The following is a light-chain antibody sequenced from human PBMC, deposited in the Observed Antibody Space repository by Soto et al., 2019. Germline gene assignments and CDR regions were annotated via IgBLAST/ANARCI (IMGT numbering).Light chain of an antibody. J-gene: IGKJ1*01. CDR2: GAS. CDR1: QSVSNN. V-gene: IGKV3-15*01. CDR3: QQYNKWPWT. Sequence: EIVMTQSPATLSVSPGERGTLSCRASQSVSNNLAWYQQKPGQAPRLLIYGASTRATGIPARFSGSGSGTEFTLTISSLQSADFAVYDCQQYNKWPWTFGQGTKVEIK.